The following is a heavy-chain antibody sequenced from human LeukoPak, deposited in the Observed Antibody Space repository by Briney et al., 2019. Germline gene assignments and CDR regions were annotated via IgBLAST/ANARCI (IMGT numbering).Heavy chain of an antibody. CDR1: GYTFTSYG. CDR2: ISAYNGNT. V-gene: IGHV1-18*01. J-gene: IGHJ4*02. D-gene: IGHD6-19*01. Sequence: ASVKVSCKASGYTFTSYGISWVRQAPGQGLEWMGWISAYNGNTNYAQKLQGRVTMTTDTSTSTAYMELRSLRSEGTAVYYCARENSSGWYSHWGQGTLVTVSS. CDR3: ARENSSGWYSH.